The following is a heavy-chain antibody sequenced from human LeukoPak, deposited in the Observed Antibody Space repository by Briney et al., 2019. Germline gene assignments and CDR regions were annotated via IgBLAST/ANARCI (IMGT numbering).Heavy chain of an antibody. CDR1: GFTFGDYA. CDR3: TRAGDRITMVRGVIIADY. Sequence: KPGRSLRLSCTASGFTFGDYAMSWFRQAPGKGLEWVGFIRSKAYGGTTEYAASVKGRFTISRDDSKSIAYLQMNSLKTEDTAVYYFTRAGDRITMVRGVIIADYWGQGPLVTVSS. V-gene: IGHV3-49*05. J-gene: IGHJ4*02. D-gene: IGHD3-10*01. CDR2: IRSKAYGGTT.